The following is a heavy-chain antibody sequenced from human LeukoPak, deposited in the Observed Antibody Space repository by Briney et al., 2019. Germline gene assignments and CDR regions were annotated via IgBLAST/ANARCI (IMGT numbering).Heavy chain of an antibody. D-gene: IGHD6-19*01. CDR3: AREDIAVAGTLIDY. J-gene: IGHJ4*02. CDR2: INHSGST. CDR1: GGSFSGYY. Sequence: SETLSLTCAVSGGSFSGYYWSWIRQPPGKGLEWIGEINHSGSTNYNPSLKSRVTISVDTSKNQFSLKLSSVTAADTAVYYCAREDIAVAGTLIDYWGQGTLVTVSS. V-gene: IGHV4-34*01.